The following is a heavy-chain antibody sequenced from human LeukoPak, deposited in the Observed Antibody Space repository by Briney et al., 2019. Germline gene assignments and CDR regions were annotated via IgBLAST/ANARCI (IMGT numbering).Heavy chain of an antibody. Sequence: ASVKVSCKASGYTFTSYYLHWVRQAPGQGLEWMGWINPNSGGTNYAQKFQGRVTMTRDTSISTAYMELSRLRSDDTAVYYCARDRARIVGTTTAFDAFDIWGQGTMVTVSS. V-gene: IGHV1-2*02. D-gene: IGHD1-26*01. J-gene: IGHJ3*02. CDR2: INPNSGGT. CDR3: ARDRARIVGTTTAFDAFDI. CDR1: GYTFTSYY.